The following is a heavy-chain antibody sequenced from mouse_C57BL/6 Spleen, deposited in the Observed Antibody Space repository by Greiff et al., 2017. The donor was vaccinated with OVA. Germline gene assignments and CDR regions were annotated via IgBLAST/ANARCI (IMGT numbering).Heavy chain of an antibody. J-gene: IGHJ4*01. CDR1: GFTFSSYA. D-gene: IGHD1-1*01. V-gene: IGHV5-9-1*02. CDR2: ISSGGDYI. CDR3: TREGVTTVVATDYYAMDY. Sequence: EVKVVESGEGLVKPGGSLKLSCAASGFTFSSYAMSWVRQTPEKRLEWVAYISSGGDYIYYADTVKGRFTISRDNARNTLYLQMSSLKSEDTAMYYCTREGVTTVVATDYYAMDYWGQGTSVTVSS.